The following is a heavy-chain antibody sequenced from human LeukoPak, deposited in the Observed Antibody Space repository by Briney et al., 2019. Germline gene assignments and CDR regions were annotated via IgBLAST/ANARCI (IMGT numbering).Heavy chain of an antibody. V-gene: IGHV3-11*06. CDR2: ISSSSSYI. D-gene: IGHD5-12*01. J-gene: IGHJ4*02. Sequence: GGSLRLSCAASGFTFSDYYMSWIRQAPGKGLEWVSSISSSSSYIYYADSVKGRFTISRDNAKNSLYLQMNSLRAEDTAVYYCAREEYGGYDFDYWGQGTLVTVSS. CDR1: GFTFSDYY. CDR3: AREEYGGYDFDY.